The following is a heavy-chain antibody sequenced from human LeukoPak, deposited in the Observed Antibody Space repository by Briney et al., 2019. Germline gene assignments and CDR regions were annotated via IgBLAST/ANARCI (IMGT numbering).Heavy chain of an antibody. CDR3: AKDQNSNYFDY. CDR1: GFTFSSYG. J-gene: IGHJ4*02. D-gene: IGHD2/OR15-2a*01. CDR2: IRYDGSNK. Sequence: GGSLRLSCAASGFTFSSYGTDWVRQAAGKGREWVAFIRYDGSNKYYADSVKGRFTISRDNSKNTLYLQMNSLRAEDTAVYYCAKDQNSNYFDYWGQGTLVTVSS. V-gene: IGHV3-30*02.